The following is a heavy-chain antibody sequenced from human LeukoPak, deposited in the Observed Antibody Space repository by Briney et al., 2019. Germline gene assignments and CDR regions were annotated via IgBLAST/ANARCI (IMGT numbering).Heavy chain of an antibody. D-gene: IGHD1-26*01. V-gene: IGHV3-9*01. CDR3: AKDKGATSTPYYMDV. CDR2: ISWNSGSI. J-gene: IGHJ6*03. CDR1: GFTLDDYA. Sequence: GRSLRLSCTASGFTLDDYAMHWVRQAPGKGLEWVSGISWNSGSIGYADSVKGRFTISRDNAKNSLYLQMNSLRAEDTALYYCAKDKGATSTPYYMDVWGKGTTVTVSS.